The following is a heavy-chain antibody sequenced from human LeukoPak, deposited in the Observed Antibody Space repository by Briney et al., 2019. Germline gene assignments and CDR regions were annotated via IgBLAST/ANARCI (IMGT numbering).Heavy chain of an antibody. Sequence: GGSLRLSCAASGFTFSSYAMSWVRQAPGKGLEWVSAISGSGGSTYYADSVKGRFTISRDNSKNTLYLQMNSLRAEDTAVYYCAKDAMVRGVHSGGAFDIWGQGTMVTVSS. CDR1: GFTFSSYA. J-gene: IGHJ3*02. CDR3: AKDAMVRGVHSGGAFDI. D-gene: IGHD3-10*01. V-gene: IGHV3-23*01. CDR2: ISGSGGST.